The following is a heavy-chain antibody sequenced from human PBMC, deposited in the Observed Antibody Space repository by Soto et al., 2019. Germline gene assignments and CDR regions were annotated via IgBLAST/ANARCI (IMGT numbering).Heavy chain of an antibody. V-gene: IGHV1-69*13. Sequence: SVQVSCKPYGDSFSKYTVNWVRQAPRQGLEWLGGIIPRFGTTTYAPTLQDRVTITADESMNTVYMELSSLRSEDTALYYCARGRGLYNSGRSQLDSWGQGTLVTSPQ. CDR3: ARGRGLYNSGRSQLDS. J-gene: IGHJ4*02. D-gene: IGHD1-1*01. CDR2: IIPRFGTT. CDR1: GDSFSKYT.